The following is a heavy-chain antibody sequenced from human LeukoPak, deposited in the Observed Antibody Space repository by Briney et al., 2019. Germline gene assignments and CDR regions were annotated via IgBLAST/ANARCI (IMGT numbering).Heavy chain of an antibody. D-gene: IGHD6-19*01. Sequence: SETLTLTCTVSGGSISSYYWSWIRQPPVKGLEWIGYIYYSGSTNYNPSLKSRVTISVDTSKNQFSLKLSSVTAADTAVYYCARAVAGRIFDYWGQGTLVTVSS. J-gene: IGHJ4*02. CDR1: GGSISSYY. V-gene: IGHV4-59*01. CDR3: ARAVAGRIFDY. CDR2: IYYSGST.